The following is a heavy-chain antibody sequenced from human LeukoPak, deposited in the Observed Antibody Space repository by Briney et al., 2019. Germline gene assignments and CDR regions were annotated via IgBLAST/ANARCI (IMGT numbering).Heavy chain of an antibody. CDR2: ICHSGST. CDR3: ARDQFSTVTIDY. CDR1: GYSISSGYY. Sequence: SETLSLTCTVSGYSISSGYYWGWIRQPPGKGLDWIGSICHSGSTYYNPSLKSRVTISVDTSKNQFSLKLSSVTAADTAVYYCARDQFSTVTIDYWGQGTLVTVSS. D-gene: IGHD4-11*01. V-gene: IGHV4-38-2*02. J-gene: IGHJ4*02.